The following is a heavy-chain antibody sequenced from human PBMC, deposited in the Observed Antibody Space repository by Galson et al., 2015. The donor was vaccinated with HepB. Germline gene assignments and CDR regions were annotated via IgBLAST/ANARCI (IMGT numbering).Heavy chain of an antibody. CDR3: AREALGYWHY. CDR1: GSTFSSYA. J-gene: IGHJ4*02. V-gene: IGHV3-30-3*01. Sequence: SLRLSCAASGSTFSSYAMHWVRQAPGKGLEWVAVISYDGSNKYYADSVKGRFTISRDNSKNTLYLQMNSLRAEDTAVYYCAREALGYWHYWGQGTLVTVSS. CDR2: ISYDGSNK. D-gene: IGHD2-15*01.